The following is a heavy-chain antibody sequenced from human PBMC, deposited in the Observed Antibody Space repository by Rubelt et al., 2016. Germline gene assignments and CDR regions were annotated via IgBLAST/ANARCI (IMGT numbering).Heavy chain of an antibody. Sequence: LEWMGRIIPILGIANYAQKFQGRVTITADKSTSTAYMELSSLRSEDTAVYYCARDYGYSHFDYWGQGTLVTVSS. J-gene: IGHJ4*02. CDR3: ARDYGYSHFDY. D-gene: IGHD5-18*01. CDR2: IIPILGIA. V-gene: IGHV1-69*04.